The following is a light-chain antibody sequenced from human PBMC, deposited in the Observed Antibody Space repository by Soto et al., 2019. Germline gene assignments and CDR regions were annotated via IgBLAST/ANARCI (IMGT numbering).Light chain of an antibody. J-gene: IGLJ2*01. CDR1: SSDVGGYDY. Sequence: LAQSASVSGSPGQSITIPCTGTSSDVGGYDYVSWYQQHPGKVPKLIIYEVIKRPSGVSHRFSGSKSGNTASLTISGLQTEDEADYYCSSYTTSSALVFGGGTKVTVL. CDR2: EVI. V-gene: IGLV2-14*01. CDR3: SSYTTSSALV.